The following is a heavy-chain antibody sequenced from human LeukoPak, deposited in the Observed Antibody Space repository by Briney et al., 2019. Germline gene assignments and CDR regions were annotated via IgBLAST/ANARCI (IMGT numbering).Heavy chain of an antibody. CDR2: IYPGDSDT. CDR3: ARRGVDSSGYRDAFDI. V-gene: IGHV5-51*01. CDR1: GYSFTSYW. J-gene: IGHJ3*02. D-gene: IGHD3-22*01. Sequence: PGESLKISCKGSGYSFTSYWIGWVRQMPGKGLEWMGIIYPGDSDTRYSPSFQGQVTISADKSISTAYLQWSSLKASDTAMYYCARRGVDSSGYRDAFDIWGQGTMVTVSS.